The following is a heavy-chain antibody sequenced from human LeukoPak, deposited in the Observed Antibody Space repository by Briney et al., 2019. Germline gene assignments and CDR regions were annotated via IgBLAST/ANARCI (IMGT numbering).Heavy chain of an antibody. D-gene: IGHD2-2*01. CDR1: GFTFSSYA. J-gene: IGHJ4*02. Sequence: GGSLRLSCAASGFTFSSYAMSWVRQAPGKGLERVSAISGSGGSTYYADSVKGRFTISRDNSKNTLYLQMNSLRAEDTAVYYCAKGRRARTSCFDYWGQGTLVTVSS. V-gene: IGHV3-23*01. CDR2: ISGSGGST. CDR3: AKGRRARTSCFDY.